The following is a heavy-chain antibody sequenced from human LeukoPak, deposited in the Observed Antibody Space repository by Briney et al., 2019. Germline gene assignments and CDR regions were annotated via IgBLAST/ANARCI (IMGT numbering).Heavy chain of an antibody. Sequence: GGSLRLSCAASGFTFSSYSMNWVRQAPGKGLEWVSSISSSSSYIYYADSVKGRFTISRDNAKNSLYLQMNSLRAEDTAVYYCARTEWVLRYFDYWGQGTLVTVSS. V-gene: IGHV3-21*01. J-gene: IGHJ4*02. CDR2: ISSSSSYI. D-gene: IGHD3-9*01. CDR3: ARTEWVLRYFDY. CDR1: GFTFSSYS.